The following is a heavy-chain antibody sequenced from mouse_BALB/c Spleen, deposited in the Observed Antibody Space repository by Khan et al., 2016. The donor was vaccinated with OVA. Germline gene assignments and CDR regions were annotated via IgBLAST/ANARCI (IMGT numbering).Heavy chain of an antibody. V-gene: IGHV5-9*03. Sequence: EVQLVESGGGLVKPGGSLKLSCAASGFTFSSYTMSWVRQTPEKRLEWVATISSGGDNTYYPDSVKGRFTISSDNAKNNLYLQMSSLRSEDKALYYCARSNYGTFAYWGQGTLVTVSA. CDR2: ISSGGDNT. CDR1: GFTFSSYT. CDR3: ARSNYGTFAY. D-gene: IGHD2-1*01. J-gene: IGHJ3*01.